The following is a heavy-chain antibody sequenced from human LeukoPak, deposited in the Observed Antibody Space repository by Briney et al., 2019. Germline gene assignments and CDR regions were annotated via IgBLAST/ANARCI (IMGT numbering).Heavy chain of an antibody. Sequence: SETLSLTCAVSGGSISSINWWSWVRQPPGKGLEWIGEIYHSGSTNYNPSLKSRVTISVDKSKNQFSLKLSSVTAADTAVYYCVSSGWYVRGVEYFQHWGQGTLVTVSS. J-gene: IGHJ1*01. CDR2: IYHSGST. D-gene: IGHD6-19*01. V-gene: IGHV4-4*02. CDR3: VSSGWYVRGVEYFQH. CDR1: GGSISSINW.